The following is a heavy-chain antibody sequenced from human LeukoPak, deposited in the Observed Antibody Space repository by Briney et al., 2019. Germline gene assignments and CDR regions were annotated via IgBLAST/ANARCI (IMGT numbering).Heavy chain of an antibody. V-gene: IGHV3-23*01. D-gene: IGHD3-10*01. CDR3: AKPPRAHYGSGYDY. Sequence: PGGSLRLSCAASGFTFSSYAMSWVRQAPGKGLEWVSAISGSGGSTYYADSVKGRFTISRDNSKNTLYLQMNSLRAEDTAVYYCAKPPRAHYGSGYDYWGQGTLVTVSS. CDR2: ISGSGGST. CDR1: GFTFSSYA. J-gene: IGHJ4*02.